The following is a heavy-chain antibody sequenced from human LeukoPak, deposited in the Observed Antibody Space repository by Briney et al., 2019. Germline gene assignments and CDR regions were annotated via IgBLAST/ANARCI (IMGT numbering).Heavy chain of an antibody. V-gene: IGHV1-2*02. CDR3: ARDGGSWYFYYYYYMDA. J-gene: IGHJ6*03. Sequence: ASVKVSCKASGYTFTGYYMHWVRQAPGQGLEWMGWINPNSGGTNYAQKFQGRVTMTRDTSISTAYMELSRLRSDDTAVYYCARDGGSWYFYYYYYMDAWGKGTTVTVSS. CDR2: INPNSGGT. D-gene: IGHD6-13*01. CDR1: GYTFTGYY.